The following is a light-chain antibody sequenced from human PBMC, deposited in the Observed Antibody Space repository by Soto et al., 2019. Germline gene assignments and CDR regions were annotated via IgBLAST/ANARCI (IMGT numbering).Light chain of an antibody. V-gene: IGLV2-14*02. J-gene: IGLJ3*02. CDR3: SSYTAFSTWV. CDR2: EGS. CDR1: SSDVGSYNL. Sequence: QSALTQPASVSGSPGQSITISCTGTSSDVGSYNLVSWYQQHPGKAPKLMIYEGSKRPSGVSNRFSGSKSGDTASLTISGLQAEDGADYYCSSYTAFSTWVFGGGTKLTVL.